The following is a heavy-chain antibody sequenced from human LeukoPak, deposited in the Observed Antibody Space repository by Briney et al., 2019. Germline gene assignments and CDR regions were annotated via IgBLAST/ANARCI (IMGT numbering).Heavy chain of an antibody. CDR1: GFTFSSYA. CDR3: AKDDCSSTSCYILD. V-gene: IGHV3-23*01. D-gene: IGHD2-2*02. Sequence: GGSLRLSCAASGFTFSSYAMSWVRQASGKGLEWVSAISGSGGSTYYADSVKGRFTISRDNSKNTLYLQMNSLRAEDTAVYYCAKDDCSSTSCYILDWGQGTLVTVSS. CDR2: ISGSGGST. J-gene: IGHJ4*02.